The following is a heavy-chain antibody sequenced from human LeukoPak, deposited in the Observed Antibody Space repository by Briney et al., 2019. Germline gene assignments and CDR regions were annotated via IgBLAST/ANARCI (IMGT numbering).Heavy chain of an antibody. Sequence: ASVKVSCKASGYTFTSYYMHWVRQAPGQGLEWMGIINPSGGSTSYAQKFQGRVTMTEDTSTDTAYMELSSLRSEDTAVYYCARVDSSGPDYWGQGTLVTVSS. J-gene: IGHJ4*02. D-gene: IGHD3-22*01. CDR3: ARVDSSGPDY. CDR2: INPSGGST. V-gene: IGHV1-46*01. CDR1: GYTFTSYY.